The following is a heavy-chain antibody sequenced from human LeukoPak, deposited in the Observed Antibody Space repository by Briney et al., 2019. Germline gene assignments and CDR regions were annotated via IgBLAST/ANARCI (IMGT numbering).Heavy chain of an antibody. J-gene: IGHJ5*02. CDR2: ISAYNGNT. Sequence: ASVKVSCKASGYTFTSYGISWVRQAPGQGLEWMGWISAYNGNTNYAQKLQGRVTMTTDTSTSTAYMELRSLRSDDTAVYYCAREVIVVVLQAFDPWGQGTPVTVSS. D-gene: IGHD2-2*01. V-gene: IGHV1-18*01. CDR1: GYTFTSYG. CDR3: AREVIVVVLQAFDP.